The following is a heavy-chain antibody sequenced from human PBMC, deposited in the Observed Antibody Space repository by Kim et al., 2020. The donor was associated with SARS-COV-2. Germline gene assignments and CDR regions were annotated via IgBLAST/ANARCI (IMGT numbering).Heavy chain of an antibody. Sequence: GESLKISCKGSGYSFSNHWIAWVRLMPGKGLEWMGIIYPGDFDTRYSPSFQGQVTISADKYVNTAYLQWSSLKASDTAMYYCARPAKSWNDGKGYTYYALDVWGQGTSVTVSS. CDR1: GYSFSNHW. J-gene: IGHJ6*02. CDR2: IYPGDFDT. D-gene: IGHD1-1*01. V-gene: IGHV5-51*01. CDR3: ARPAKSWNDGKGYTYYALDV.